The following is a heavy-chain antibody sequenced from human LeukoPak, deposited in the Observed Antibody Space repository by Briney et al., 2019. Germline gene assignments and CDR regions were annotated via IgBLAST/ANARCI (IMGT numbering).Heavy chain of an antibody. Sequence: ASVKVSCKASGYTFTSYYMHWVRQAPGQGLEWMGRIIPILGIANYARKFQGRVTITADKSTSTAYMELSSLRSEDTAVYYCASYEYCSSTSCSQGSYYYYYYMDVWGKGTTVTVSS. J-gene: IGHJ6*03. CDR1: GYTFTSYY. CDR2: IIPILGIA. V-gene: IGHV1-69*02. CDR3: ASYEYCSSTSCSQGSYYYYYYMDV. D-gene: IGHD2-2*01.